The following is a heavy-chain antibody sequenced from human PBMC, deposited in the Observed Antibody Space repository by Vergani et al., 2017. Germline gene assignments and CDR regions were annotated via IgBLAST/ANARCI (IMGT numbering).Heavy chain of an antibody. Sequence: VQLLESGGGLVQPGGSLRLSCAASGFTFSSYAMSWVRQAPGKGLEWVAVISYDGSNKYYADSVKGRFTISRDNSKNTLYLQMNSLRAEDTAVYYCAKDRYYYGSGSDYYGMDVWGQGP. D-gene: IGHD3-10*01. CDR3: AKDRYYYGSGSDYYGMDV. J-gene: IGHJ6*02. CDR2: ISYDGSNK. CDR1: GFTFSSYA. V-gene: IGHV3-30*18.